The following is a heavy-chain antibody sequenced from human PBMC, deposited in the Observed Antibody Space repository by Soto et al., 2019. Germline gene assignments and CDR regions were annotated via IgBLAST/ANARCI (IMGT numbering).Heavy chain of an antibody. V-gene: IGHV3-74*01. D-gene: IGHD3-22*01. J-gene: IGHJ4*02. CDR1: GFTFSNYW. CDR3: AKNPGYYYDSTGYHFDY. Sequence: GGSLRLSCSASGFTFSNYWMHWVRQGPGKGLVWVARLNIDGSTRNYADSVKGRFTISRDNAQNTLFLQMNSLSAEDTAVYYCAKNPGYYYDSTGYHFDYWGQGTLVTVSS. CDR2: LNIDGSTR.